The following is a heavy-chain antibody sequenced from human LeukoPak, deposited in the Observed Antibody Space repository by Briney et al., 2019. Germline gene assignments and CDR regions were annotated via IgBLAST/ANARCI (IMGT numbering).Heavy chain of an antibody. CDR3: ARLRKGWFGDLSFDY. J-gene: IGHJ4*02. Sequence: GEALKISCEASGYYFTNYWIGWGRQMPGKGVEWMRILYPADSDTKYGPSLQGQVTISADKSISTAYPQWSSLKASDTAMYYCARLRKGWFGDLSFDYWGQGTTVTVSS. CDR1: GYYFTNYW. D-gene: IGHD3-10*01. CDR2: LYPADSDT. V-gene: IGHV5-51*01.